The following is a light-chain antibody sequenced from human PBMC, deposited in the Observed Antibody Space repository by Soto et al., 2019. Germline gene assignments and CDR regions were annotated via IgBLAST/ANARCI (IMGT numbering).Light chain of an antibody. J-gene: IGKJ5*01. Sequence: ERVLTQSPDPLSVSPGERATLSCRASQSVTNGHLAWYQQRPGLPPRLLIYGASSRATGIPDRFSGSGSGTDFTLTISRREPEDFVLNYCQQFRDSPPGTFGHGTRLEI. CDR2: GAS. CDR1: QSVTNGH. CDR3: QQFRDSPPGT. V-gene: IGKV3-20*01.